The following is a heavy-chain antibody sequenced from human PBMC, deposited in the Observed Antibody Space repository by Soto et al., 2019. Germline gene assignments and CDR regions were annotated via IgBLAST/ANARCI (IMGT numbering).Heavy chain of an antibody. CDR1: GFTFSTYG. V-gene: IGHV3-21*01. CDR3: VRACRSTSCSKGLYYFEY. Sequence: PGGSLRLSCAASGFTFSTYGMNWVRQAPGKGLEWVSSISTTSTYIYYADSVRGRFTISRDNAKNSLYLQMDSLRAEDTAVYHCVRACRSTSCSKGLYYFEYWGQGTPVTVSS. D-gene: IGHD2-2*01. CDR2: ISTTSTYI. J-gene: IGHJ4*02.